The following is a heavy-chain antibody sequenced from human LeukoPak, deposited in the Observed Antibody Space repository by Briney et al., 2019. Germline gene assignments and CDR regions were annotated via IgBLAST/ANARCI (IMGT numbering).Heavy chain of an antibody. D-gene: IGHD1-20*01. J-gene: IGHJ4*02. CDR1: GFTFTNTW. CDR3: STLTSRGLSDS. V-gene: IGHV3-15*07. CDR2: IKSKADGETI. Sequence: GGSLRLSCAASGFTFTNTWMNWVRQAPGKGLEWVGRIKSKADGETIDYAAPVKGRFTFSRDDSKNMLYLQMNSLKSEDTAVYYCSTLTSRGLSDSWGQGTLVTVSS.